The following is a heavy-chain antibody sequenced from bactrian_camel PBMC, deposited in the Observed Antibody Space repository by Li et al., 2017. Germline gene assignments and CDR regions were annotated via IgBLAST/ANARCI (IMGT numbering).Heavy chain of an antibody. J-gene: IGHJ4*01. Sequence: VQLVESGGGSVQAGGSLRLSCVASGYRAVGWFRQAPGKEREGVAVIDNDGDTDYADSVKGRFTITKDNARDTLYLQMNSLKPEDTATYYCAAEPAWSAGPCTPYWTVDYSYWGQGTQVTVS. CDR3: AAEPAWSAGPCTPYWTVDYSY. CDR1: GYRA. CDR2: IDNDGDT. D-gene: IGHD1*01. V-gene: IGHV3S53*01.